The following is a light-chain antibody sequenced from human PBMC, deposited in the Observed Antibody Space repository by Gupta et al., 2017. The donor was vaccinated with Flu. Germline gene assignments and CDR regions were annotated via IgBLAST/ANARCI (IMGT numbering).Light chain of an antibody. CDR3: TLYMNTTSF. V-gene: IGLV8-61*01. CDR2: STN. Sequence: QTVVTQEPSFSVSPGGTVTLTCALHSGSVSTYFYPSWYQQAPGQPPLTRIYSTNIRSSGVPDRFSGSILGNTAAITITGAQTEDECYYFCTLYMNTTSFFGGGTKVTVL. CDR1: SGSVSTYFY. J-gene: IGLJ2*01.